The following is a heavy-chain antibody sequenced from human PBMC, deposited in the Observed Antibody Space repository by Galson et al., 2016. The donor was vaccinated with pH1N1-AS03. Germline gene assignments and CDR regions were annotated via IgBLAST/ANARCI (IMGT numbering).Heavy chain of an antibody. CDR1: GFTFSNYC. CDR3: VRHQGVAIADRRSGGLDY. Sequence: SLRLSCAASGFTFSNYCIHWVRQAPGKGLEWVAFIRDDGSDRHYAKSVKGRFTISRDNSKGTVHLQMNSLRSEDTATYYSVRHQGVAIADRRSGGLDYWGQGTLVTASS. CDR2: IRDDGSDR. D-gene: IGHD6-6*01. J-gene: IGHJ4*02. V-gene: IGHV3-30*02.